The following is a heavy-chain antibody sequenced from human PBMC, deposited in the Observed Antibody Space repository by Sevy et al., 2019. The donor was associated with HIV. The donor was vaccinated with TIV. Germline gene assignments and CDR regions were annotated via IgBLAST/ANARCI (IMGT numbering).Heavy chain of an antibody. V-gene: IGHV3-7*04. CDR1: GFSFSSYW. CDR3: ARGNSGSFDY. CDR2: IKQDESEK. J-gene: IGHJ4*02. D-gene: IGHD3-22*01. Sequence: GGSLRLSCAASGFSFSSYWMHWVRQAPGKGLEWVANIKQDESEKYYVASVKGRFTFSRDNAKNSVYLQMNSLRPEDTAIYYCARGNSGSFDYWGQGTLVTVSS.